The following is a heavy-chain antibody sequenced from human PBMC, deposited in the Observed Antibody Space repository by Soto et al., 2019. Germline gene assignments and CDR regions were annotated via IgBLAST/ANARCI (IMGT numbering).Heavy chain of an antibody. V-gene: IGHV6-1*01. CDR3: ARDVAGGSRLGELSEYFDY. Sequence: PSQTLSLTCAISGDSVSSNSAAWSWIRQSPSRGLEWLGRTYYRSKWYDDFAVSVKSRITINPDTSKNQFSLQLSSVTPEDTAVYYCARDVAGGSRLGELSEYFDYWGQGIQVTVSS. CDR1: GDSVSSNSAA. J-gene: IGHJ4*02. D-gene: IGHD3-16*02. CDR2: TYYRSKWYD.